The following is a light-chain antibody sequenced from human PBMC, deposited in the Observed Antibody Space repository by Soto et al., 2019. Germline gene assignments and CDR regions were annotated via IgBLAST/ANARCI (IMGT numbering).Light chain of an antibody. V-gene: IGKV1-8*01. CDR2: AAS. CDR1: QSISSY. J-gene: IGKJ2*01. CDR3: QQYDSYPRT. Sequence: AIRMTQSPASLSASTGDRVTITCRASQSISSYLSLYQQKPGKAPKLLIYAASTMQTGVPARFSGSGSGTDFTLTISCLQSEDFATYYCQQYDSYPRTFGQGTKLEIK.